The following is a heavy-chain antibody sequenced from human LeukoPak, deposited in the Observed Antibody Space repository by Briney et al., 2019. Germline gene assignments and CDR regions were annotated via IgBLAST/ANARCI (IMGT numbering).Heavy chain of an antibody. D-gene: IGHD3-10*01. V-gene: IGHV3-30*02. Sequence: GGSLRLSCAASGFTFSSYGMHWVRQAPGKGLEWVAFIRYDGSNKYYADSVEGRFTISRDNSKNTLYLQMNSPRAEDTAVYYCAKEGSDPYYYYYYMDVWGKGTTVTVSS. CDR2: IRYDGSNK. CDR3: AKEGSDPYYYYYYMDV. CDR1: GFTFSSYG. J-gene: IGHJ6*03.